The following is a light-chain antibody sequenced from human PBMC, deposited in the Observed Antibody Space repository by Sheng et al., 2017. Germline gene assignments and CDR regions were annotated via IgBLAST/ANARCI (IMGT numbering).Light chain of an antibody. J-gene: IGLJ2*01. V-gene: IGLV1-51*01. CDR1: NSNIGSNY. CDR2: DDN. CDR3: CTWDDNLSAVL. Sequence: QSVLTQPPSVSAAPGQRITISCSGANSNIGSNYVSWYQHVPGAVPKLLSYDDNKRPSGIPDRFSASKSGTSATLGITGLQAGDEADYYCCTWDDNLSAVLSGGGTKLTVL.